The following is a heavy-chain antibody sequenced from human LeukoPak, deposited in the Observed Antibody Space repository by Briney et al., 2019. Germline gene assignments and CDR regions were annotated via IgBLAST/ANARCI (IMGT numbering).Heavy chain of an antibody. CDR3: ARDHYYGSGVRG. Sequence: PGGSLRLSCAASGFTFSSYSMNWVRQAPGKGLEWVSYISSRSSTIYYADSVKGRFTISRDNAKNSLYLQTNSLRAEDTAVYYCARDHYYGSGVRGWGQGTLVTVSS. CDR2: ISSRSSTI. D-gene: IGHD3-10*01. V-gene: IGHV3-48*04. J-gene: IGHJ4*02. CDR1: GFTFSSYS.